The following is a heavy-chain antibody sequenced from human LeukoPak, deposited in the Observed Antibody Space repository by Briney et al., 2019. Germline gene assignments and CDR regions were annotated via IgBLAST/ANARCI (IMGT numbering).Heavy chain of an antibody. Sequence: GGSLRLSCAASGFTFSSYAMSWVRQAPGKGLDLVSAISGSGGSTYYADSVKGRFTISRDNSKNTLYLQMNSLRAEDTAVYYCAKDLIVATTRYYYYMDVWGKGTTVTVSS. CDR3: AKDLIVATTRYYYYMDV. CDR1: GFTFSSYA. CDR2: ISGSGGST. D-gene: IGHD5-12*01. J-gene: IGHJ6*03. V-gene: IGHV3-23*01.